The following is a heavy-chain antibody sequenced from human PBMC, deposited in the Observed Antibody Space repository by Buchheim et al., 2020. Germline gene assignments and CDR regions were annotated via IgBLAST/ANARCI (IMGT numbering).Heavy chain of an antibody. CDR3: AKDVTIFGVVIIGYFDY. CDR2: ISGSGGST. J-gene: IGHJ4*02. V-gene: IGHV3-23*01. CDR1: GFTFSSYA. D-gene: IGHD3-3*01. Sequence: EVQLLESGGGLVQPGGSLRLSCAASGFTFSSYAMSWVRQAPGKGLEWVSAISGSGGSTYYADSVKGRFTISRDNSKKTLYLQMNSLRAEDTAVYYCAKDVTIFGVVIIGYFDYWGQGTL.